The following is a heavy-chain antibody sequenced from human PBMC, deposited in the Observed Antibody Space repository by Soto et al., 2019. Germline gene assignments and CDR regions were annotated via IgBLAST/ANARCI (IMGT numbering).Heavy chain of an antibody. CDR3: AMGGIGYVWLIEF. J-gene: IGHJ1*01. D-gene: IGHD3-22*01. CDR1: GGLFSSYA. CDR2: IIAVFSTA. Sequence: QEQLVQSGAEVKKPGSSVKVSCKASGGLFSSYAISWVRQAPGQGLEWMGGIIAVFSTAYYAQKFQGRVTITADESTNTAYMELSSLRSEDTAIYYCAMGGIGYVWLIEFWCQGSVVTVSS. V-gene: IGHV1-69*01.